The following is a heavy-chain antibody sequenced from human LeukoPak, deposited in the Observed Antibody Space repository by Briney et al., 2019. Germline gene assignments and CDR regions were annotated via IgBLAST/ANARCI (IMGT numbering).Heavy chain of an antibody. CDR2: ISSSGTTI. J-gene: IGHJ4*02. CDR3: TTSFAGSRG. V-gene: IGHV3-48*04. CDR1: GFTFSSYA. Sequence: PGGSLRLSCAASGFTFSSYAMSWVRQAPGKGLEWVSYISSSGTTIYYADSLKGRFTISRDNAKNSLYLQMNSLRAEDTAVYYCTTSFAGSRGWGQGTLVTVSS. D-gene: IGHD6-13*01.